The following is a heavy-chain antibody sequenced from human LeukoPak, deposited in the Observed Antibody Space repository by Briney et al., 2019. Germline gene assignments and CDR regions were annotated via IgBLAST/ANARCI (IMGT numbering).Heavy chain of an antibody. D-gene: IGHD4-17*01. CDR3: ARGNGDYPYYYYYGMDV. CDR2: INHSGST. J-gene: IGHJ6*02. V-gene: IGHV4-34*01. CDR1: GGSFGGYY. Sequence: SETLSLTCAVYGGSFGGYYWSWIRQPPGKGLEWIGEINHSGSTNYNPSLRSRVTISVDTSKNQFSLKLSSVTAADTAVYYCARGNGDYPYYYYYGMDVWGQGTTVTVSS.